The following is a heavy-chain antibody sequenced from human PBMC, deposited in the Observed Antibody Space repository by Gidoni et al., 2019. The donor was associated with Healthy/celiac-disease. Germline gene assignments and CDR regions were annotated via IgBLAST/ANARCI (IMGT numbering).Heavy chain of an antibody. CDR3: AREIAAAGAGGDFDY. Sequence: QVQLQQWCAGLLKPSETLSLTCAVYGGSFSGYYWSWIRQPPGKGLEWIGEINHSGSTNYNPSLKSRVTIAVDTSKNQFSLKLSSVTAADTAVYYCAREIAAAGAGGDFDYWGQGTLVTVSS. D-gene: IGHD6-13*01. CDR1: GGSFSGYY. J-gene: IGHJ4*02. CDR2: INHSGST. V-gene: IGHV4-34*01.